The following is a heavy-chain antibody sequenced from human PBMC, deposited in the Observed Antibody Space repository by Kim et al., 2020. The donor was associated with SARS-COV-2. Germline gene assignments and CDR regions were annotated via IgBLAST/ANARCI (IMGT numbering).Heavy chain of an antibody. J-gene: IGHJ4*02. CDR1: GGSISSSSYY. D-gene: IGHD4-17*01. CDR2: IYYSGST. V-gene: IGHV4-39*01. Sequence: SETLSLTCTVAGGSISSSSYYWGWIRQPPGKGLEWIGSIYYSGSTYYNPSLKSRVTISVDTSKNQFSLKLSSVTAADTAVYYCARDYPLYYYFDYWGQGTLVTVSS. CDR3: ARDYPLYYYFDY.